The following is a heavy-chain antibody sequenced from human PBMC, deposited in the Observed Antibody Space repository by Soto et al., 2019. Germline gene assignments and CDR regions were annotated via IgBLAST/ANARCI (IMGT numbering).Heavy chain of an antibody. CDR3: ARVSVGYCSSTSCYIMDV. Sequence: SVKVSCKASGGTFSSYAISWVRQAPGQGLEWMGGIIPIFGTANYAQKFQGRVTITADESTSTAYMELSSLRSEDTAVYYCARVSVGYCSSTSCYIMDVWGQGTTVTVSS. CDR1: GGTFSSYA. D-gene: IGHD2-2*02. J-gene: IGHJ6*02. CDR2: IIPIFGTA. V-gene: IGHV1-69*13.